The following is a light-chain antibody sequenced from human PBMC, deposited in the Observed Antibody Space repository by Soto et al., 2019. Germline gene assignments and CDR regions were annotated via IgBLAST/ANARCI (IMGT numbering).Light chain of an antibody. CDR2: GAS. CDR3: HHYGTSWT. CDR1: QSVSSSF. J-gene: IGKJ1*01. V-gene: IGKV3-20*01. Sequence: EIVLTQSPGTLSLSPGERATLSCRASQSVSSSFLAWYQQEPGQAPRLLISGASSRATGIPDRFSGSGSGTDFTLTISRLEPEDFAVYYCHHYGTSWTFGQGTKVEI.